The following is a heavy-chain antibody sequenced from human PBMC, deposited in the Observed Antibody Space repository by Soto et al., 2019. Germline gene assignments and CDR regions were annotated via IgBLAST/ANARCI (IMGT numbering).Heavy chain of an antibody. J-gene: IGHJ5*02. CDR1: GGSISSSSYY. D-gene: IGHD2-15*01. CDR2: IYYSGST. V-gene: IGHV4-39*01. CDR3: ARSPGGYCSGGSCPPVNWFDP. Sequence: QLQLQESGPGLVKPSETLSLTCTVSGGSISSSSYYWGWIRQPPGKGLEWIGSIYYSGSTYYNPSLKSRVTISVDTSKNQFSLKLSSVTAADTAVYYCARSPGGYCSGGSCPPVNWFDPWGQGTLVTVSS.